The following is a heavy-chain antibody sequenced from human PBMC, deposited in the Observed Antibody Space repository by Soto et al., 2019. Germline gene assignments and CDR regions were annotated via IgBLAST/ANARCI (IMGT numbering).Heavy chain of an antibody. J-gene: IGHJ1*01. CDR3: ARWSYPDY. Sequence: LRLSCAASGFSFGSYALSWVRQAPGKGLEWVSTISGSDGKTFYADSVKGRFSISRDTSQSTLYLQMNSLRADDTAMYYCARWSYPDYWGQGTRVTVSS. CDR2: ISGSDGKT. D-gene: IGHD3-10*01. V-gene: IGHV3-23*01. CDR1: GFSFGSYA.